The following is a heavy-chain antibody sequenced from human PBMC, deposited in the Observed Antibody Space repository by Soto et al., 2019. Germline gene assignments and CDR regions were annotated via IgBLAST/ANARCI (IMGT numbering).Heavy chain of an antibody. CDR3: VRIGGGSPGDY. CDR1: GLTVSSNY. J-gene: IGHJ4*02. V-gene: IGHV3-53*01. Sequence: GGSLRLSCVASGLTVSSNYMSWVRQAPGKGLEWVSVIYSGGNTYYADSVKGRFTISRDNAKNSLYLQMNSLRAEDTAVYYCVRIGGGSPGDYWGQGTLVTVSS. CDR2: IYSGGNT.